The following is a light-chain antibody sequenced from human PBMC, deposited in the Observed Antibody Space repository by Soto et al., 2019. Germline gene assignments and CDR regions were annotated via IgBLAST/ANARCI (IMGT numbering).Light chain of an antibody. CDR2: EVS. J-gene: IGLJ2*01. Sequence: QSALTQPPSASGSPGQSVTISCTGTSSDVGGYNFVSWYQEYPGKAPKLMIYEVSKRPSGVPDRFSGSKSGNTASLTVSGLQAEDEADYYCSSYGGSNNHVVFGGGTKLTVL. CDR1: SSDVGGYNF. V-gene: IGLV2-8*01. CDR3: SSYGGSNNHVV.